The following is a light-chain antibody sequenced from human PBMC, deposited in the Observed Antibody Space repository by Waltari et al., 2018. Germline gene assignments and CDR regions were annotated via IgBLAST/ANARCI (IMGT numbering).Light chain of an antibody. CDR1: QSISNW. V-gene: IGKV1-5*03. Sequence: DIQMTQSPSTLSASVGDRFTITCRASQSISNWLAWYQQKPGKAPKLLIYKASTLESGVPSRFSGRGSGTEFTLTISNLQPDDFATYYCQQYNSYSLLSFGGGTKVEIK. J-gene: IGKJ4*01. CDR3: QQYNSYSLLS. CDR2: KAS.